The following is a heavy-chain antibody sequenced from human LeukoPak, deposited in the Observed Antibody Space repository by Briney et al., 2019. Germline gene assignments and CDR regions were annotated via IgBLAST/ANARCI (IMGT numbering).Heavy chain of an antibody. CDR1: GGTFSSYA. CDR3: ARSAKYQLLRPSYFDH. V-gene: IGHV1-69*05. Sequence: ASVKVSCKATGGTFSSYAISWVRQAPGQGLEWMGGMIPIFGTANYAQKFQGRVTITTDESTSTAYMELSSLRSEDTAVYYCARSAKYQLLRPSYFDHWGQGTLVTVSS. D-gene: IGHD2-2*01. J-gene: IGHJ4*02. CDR2: MIPIFGTA.